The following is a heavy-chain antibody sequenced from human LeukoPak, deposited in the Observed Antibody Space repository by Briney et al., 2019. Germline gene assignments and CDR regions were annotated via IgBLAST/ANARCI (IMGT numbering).Heavy chain of an antibody. V-gene: IGHV4-30-4*01. CDR1: GGSLSSSDHY. CDR2: IYYSGTA. CDR3: ARGDSSSWSFKI. D-gene: IGHD6-13*01. J-gene: IGHJ4*02. Sequence: SETLSLTCSVSGGSLSSSDHYWSWIRQPPGKGLEWIAYIYYSGTAYYNPSLKSRVSISVDTSKNQFSLKLSSVTAADTAVYYCARGDSSSWSFKIWGQGTRVTASS.